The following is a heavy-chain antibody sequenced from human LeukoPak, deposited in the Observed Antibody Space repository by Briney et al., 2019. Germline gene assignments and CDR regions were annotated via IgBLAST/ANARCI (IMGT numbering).Heavy chain of an antibody. CDR1: GYTFPRYG. Sequence: ASVKVSCKASGYTFPRYGVSWVRLAPGQGLEWMAWISAYNGNTDYAQNFQGRVTMTTDTSTSTAYMELRSLRSDDTAVYYCARARYLTGSRDDAFDIWGQGTVVTVSS. J-gene: IGHJ3*02. CDR2: ISAYNGNT. D-gene: IGHD1-26*01. CDR3: ARARYLTGSRDDAFDI. V-gene: IGHV1-18*01.